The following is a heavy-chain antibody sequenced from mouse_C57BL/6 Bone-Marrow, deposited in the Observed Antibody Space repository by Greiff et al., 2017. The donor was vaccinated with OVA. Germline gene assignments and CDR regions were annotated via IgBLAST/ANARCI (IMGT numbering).Heavy chain of an antibody. V-gene: IGHV5-4*03. D-gene: IGHD1-1*01. Sequence: EVKVEESGGGLVKPGGSLKLSCAASGFTFSSYAMSWVRQTPEKRLEWVATISDGGSYTYYPDNVKGRFTISRDNAKNNLYLQMSQLKSEDTAMYYCARPPYYYGSSAMDYWGQGTSVTVSS. CDR3: ARPPYYYGSSAMDY. J-gene: IGHJ4*01. CDR2: ISDGGSYT. CDR1: GFTFSSYA.